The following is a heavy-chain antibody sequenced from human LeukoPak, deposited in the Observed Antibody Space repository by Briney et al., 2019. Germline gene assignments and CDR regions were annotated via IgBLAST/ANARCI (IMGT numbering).Heavy chain of an antibody. J-gene: IGHJ4*02. D-gene: IGHD6-19*01. V-gene: IGHV3-7*01. Sequence: GGSLTLSCAVSGFTFSSYWMSWFRQAPAKGLEWVANIKQDGSDKYYVDSVKGRFTISRDNAKNSLYLQMNSLRAEDTAVYYCATYSSAFSYWGQGTLVTVSS. CDR2: IKQDGSDK. CDR3: ATYSSAFSY. CDR1: GFTFSSYW.